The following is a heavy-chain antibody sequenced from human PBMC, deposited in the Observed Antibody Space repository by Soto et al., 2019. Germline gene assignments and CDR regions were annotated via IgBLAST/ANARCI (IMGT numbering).Heavy chain of an antibody. CDR3: AKTVNYYDSSGSAFNWFDP. J-gene: IGHJ5*02. D-gene: IGHD3-22*01. Sequence: GGSLRLSCAASGFTFSSYAMSWVRQAPGKGLEWVSAISGSGGSTYYADSVKGRFTISRDNSKNTLYLQMNSLRAEDTAVYYCAKTVNYYDSSGSAFNWFDPWGQGTLVTVSS. CDR2: ISGSGGST. V-gene: IGHV3-23*01. CDR1: GFTFSSYA.